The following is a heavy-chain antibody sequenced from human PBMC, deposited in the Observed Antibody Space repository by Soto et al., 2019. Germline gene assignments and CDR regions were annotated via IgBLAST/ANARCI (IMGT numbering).Heavy chain of an antibody. CDR1: GGTFSSYA. CDR3: ARSLKLRFLEWSTPLYHYGMDV. Sequence: SVKVSCKASGGTFSSYAISWVLQAPGQGLEWMGWIIPIFGTANYAQKFQGRVTITADKSTSTAYMELSSLRSEDTAVYYCARSLKLRFLEWSTPLYHYGMDVWGQGTTVTVSS. D-gene: IGHD3-3*01. J-gene: IGHJ6*02. V-gene: IGHV1-69*06. CDR2: IIPIFGTA.